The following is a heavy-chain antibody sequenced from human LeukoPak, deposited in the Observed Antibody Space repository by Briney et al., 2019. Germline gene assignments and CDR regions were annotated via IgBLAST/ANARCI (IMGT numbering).Heavy chain of an antibody. V-gene: IGHV1-18*01. CDR3: ARDKPPPRNYGDYFGAFDI. D-gene: IGHD4-17*01. J-gene: IGHJ3*02. CDR2: ISAYNGNT. Sequence: AASVKVSCKASGYTFTSYGISWVRQAPGQGLEWMGWISAYNGNTNYAQKLQGRVTMTTDTSTSTAYMELRSLRSDDTAVYYCARDKPPPRNYGDYFGAFDIWGQGTMVTVSS. CDR1: GYTFTSYG.